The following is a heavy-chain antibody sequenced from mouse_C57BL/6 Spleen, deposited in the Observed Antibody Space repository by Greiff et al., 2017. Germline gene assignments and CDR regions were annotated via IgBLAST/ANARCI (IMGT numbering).Heavy chain of an antibody. Sequence: VKLQESGPGLVAPSQSLSITCTVSGFSLTSYAISWVRQPPGKGLEWLGVIWTGGGTNYNSALKSRLSISKDNSKSQVFLKMNSLQTDDTARYYCARNYYGSRNWYFDVWGTGTTVTVSS. CDR3: ARNYYGSRNWYFDV. D-gene: IGHD1-1*01. CDR1: GFSLTSYA. CDR2: IWTGGGT. V-gene: IGHV2-9-1*01. J-gene: IGHJ1*03.